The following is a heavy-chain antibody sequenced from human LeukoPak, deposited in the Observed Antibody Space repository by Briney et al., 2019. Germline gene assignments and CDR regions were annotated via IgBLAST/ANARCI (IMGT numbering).Heavy chain of an antibody. CDR1: GFTFSTYW. J-gene: IGHJ4*02. CDR3: ARDWRADFDY. Sequence: SGGSLRLSCAASGFTFSTYWMHWVRQAPGKGLVWVSRINTDGSTTTYADSVKGRFTISRDNAKNSLYLQMNSLRAEDTAVYYCARDWRADFDYWGQGTLVTVSS. CDR2: INTDGSTT. V-gene: IGHV3-74*01.